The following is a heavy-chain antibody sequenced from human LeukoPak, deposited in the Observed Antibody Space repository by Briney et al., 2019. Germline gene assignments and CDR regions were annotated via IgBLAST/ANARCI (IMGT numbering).Heavy chain of an antibody. Sequence: GGSLRLSCAASGFIVSSKYMSWVRQAPGKGLEWVSVIYSGGNTYYAASVEGRFTISRDNSKNTVYLQMNNLRVDDTAVHYCARAGPIDYWGQGTLVTVST. CDR2: IYSGGNT. V-gene: IGHV3-53*01. CDR3: ARAGPIDY. J-gene: IGHJ4*02. CDR1: GFIVSSKY.